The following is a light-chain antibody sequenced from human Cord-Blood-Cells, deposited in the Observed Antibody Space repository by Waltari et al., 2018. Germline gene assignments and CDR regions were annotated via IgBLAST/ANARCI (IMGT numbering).Light chain of an antibody. CDR2: DVS. CDR1: SSDVGGYNY. Sequence: QSALTQPASVSGSPGQSITISCTATSSDVGGYNYVSWYQQHPGKAPKLMIYDVSKRPSGVSNRFSGSKSGNTASLTISGLQAEDEADYYCSSYTSSSTEFGGGTKLTVL. CDR3: SSYTSSSTE. J-gene: IGLJ3*02. V-gene: IGLV2-14*01.